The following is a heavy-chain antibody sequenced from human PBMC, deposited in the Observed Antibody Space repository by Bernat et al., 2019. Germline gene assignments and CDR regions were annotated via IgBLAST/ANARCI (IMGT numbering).Heavy chain of an antibody. V-gene: IGHV1-8*01. CDR1: GYTFTSYD. CDR2: MNPDNGNT. CDR3: ARGGTIFGVVINRGKYDY. Sequence: QVQLVQSGAEVKKPGASVKVSCKTSGYTFTSYDINWVRQATGQGLEWMGWMNPDNGNTGSAQKFQGRVTMTRNTSISTAYMELSGLRSEDAAVYYCARGGTIFGVVINRGKYDYWGQGTLVTVSS. J-gene: IGHJ4*02. D-gene: IGHD3-3*01.